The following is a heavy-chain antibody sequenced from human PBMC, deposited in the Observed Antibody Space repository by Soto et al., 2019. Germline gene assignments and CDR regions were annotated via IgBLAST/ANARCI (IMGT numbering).Heavy chain of an antibody. J-gene: IGHJ4*02. Sequence: QVQLVQSGAEEKKPGASVKVSCKASGYTFTSYAMHWVRQAPGQRLEWMGWINAGNGNKKYSQKFQGRVTITRDTSASRAYMELSSLRSEDTAVYYCARGGPPIDYWGQGTLVTVSS. CDR1: GYTFTSYA. D-gene: IGHD3-10*01. CDR3: ARGGPPIDY. V-gene: IGHV1-3*05. CDR2: INAGNGNK.